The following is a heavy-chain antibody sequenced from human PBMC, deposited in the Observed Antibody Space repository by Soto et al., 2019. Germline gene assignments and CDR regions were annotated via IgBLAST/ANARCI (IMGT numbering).Heavy chain of an antibody. D-gene: IGHD2-2*01. CDR2: IYYSGST. CDR3: ARRDGDIVVVPAATTYYYYYYYMDI. Sequence: SETLSLTCTVSGGSVSSGSYYWSWIRQPPGKGLEWIGYIYYSGSTNYNPSLKSRVTISVDTSKTQFSLKLSSVTAADTAVYYCARRDGDIVVVPAATTYYYYYYYMDIWGKGTTVTVSS. V-gene: IGHV4-61*01. J-gene: IGHJ6*03. CDR1: GGSVSSGSYY.